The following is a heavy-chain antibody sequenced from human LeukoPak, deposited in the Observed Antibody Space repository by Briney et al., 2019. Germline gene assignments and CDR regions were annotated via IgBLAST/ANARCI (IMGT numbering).Heavy chain of an antibody. CDR2: ISSGSGTI. CDR1: GFTFSTCS. Sequence: GGSLRLSCAASGFTFSTCSMNWVRQAPGKGLEWVAYISSGSGTIYYADSVKGRSTISRDNAKNSLYLQMNSLRAEDSAVYYCARVLYSSSWYEYFQHWGQGTLVTVSS. V-gene: IGHV3-48*01. J-gene: IGHJ1*01. CDR3: ARVLYSSSWYEYFQH. D-gene: IGHD6-13*01.